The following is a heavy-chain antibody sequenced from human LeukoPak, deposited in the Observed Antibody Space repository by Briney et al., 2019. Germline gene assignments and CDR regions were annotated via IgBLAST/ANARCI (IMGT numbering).Heavy chain of an antibody. CDR1: GYTFTGYC. V-gene: IGHV1-2*02. CDR3: ARRIWFGEPQFDY. CDR2: INPNSGGT. Sequence: ASVKVSCKASGYTFTGYCMHWVRQAPGQGLEWMGWINPNSGGTDYAQNFQGGVTMTRDTSINTAYMELSSLKSDDTAVYYCARRIWFGEPQFDYWGQGTLVTVSS. D-gene: IGHD3-10*01. J-gene: IGHJ4*02.